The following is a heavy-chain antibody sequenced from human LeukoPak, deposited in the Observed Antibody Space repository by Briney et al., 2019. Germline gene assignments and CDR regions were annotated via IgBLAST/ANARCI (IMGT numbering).Heavy chain of an antibody. D-gene: IGHD1-14*01. CDR3: ARDLSQTGYFDL. Sequence: ASVKVSCKASGYTFTGYYMHWVRQAPGQGLEWMGWINPNSGGTNYAQKLQGRVTMTTDTSTSTAYMELRSLRSDDTAVYYCARDLSQTGYFDLWGRGTLVTVSS. J-gene: IGHJ2*01. CDR1: GYTFTGYY. V-gene: IGHV1-2*02. CDR2: INPNSGGT.